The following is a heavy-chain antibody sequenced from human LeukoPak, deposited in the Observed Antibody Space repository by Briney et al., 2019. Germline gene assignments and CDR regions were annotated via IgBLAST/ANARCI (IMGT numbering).Heavy chain of an antibody. CDR3: AKNGDRGAYCSGGSCYPYYYYYMDV. CDR2: ISGTGGTT. V-gene: IGHV3-23*01. CDR1: GFTFSSYG. Sequence: PGGTLRLSCAASGFTFSSYGMSWVRQAPGKGLEWVSAISGTGGTTYYADSVKGRFTIPRDNSKNTLYLQMNSLRAEDTAVYYCAKNGDRGAYCSGGSCYPYYYYYMDVWGKGTTVTISS. J-gene: IGHJ6*03. D-gene: IGHD2-15*01.